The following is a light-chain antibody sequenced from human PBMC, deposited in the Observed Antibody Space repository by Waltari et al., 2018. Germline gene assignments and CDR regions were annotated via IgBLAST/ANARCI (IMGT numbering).Light chain of an antibody. V-gene: IGKV3-11*01. CDR2: DAS. Sequence: DMVLTQSPATLSLSPGERATLSCRASQSISTYLAWYQQKPGQTPRLLIYDASKRATGIPARFRGSGSGTDFTLTISSLEPEDFAVYYCHHRNNWPPGTFGQGTKVEVE. J-gene: IGKJ1*01. CDR3: HHRNNWPPGT. CDR1: QSISTY.